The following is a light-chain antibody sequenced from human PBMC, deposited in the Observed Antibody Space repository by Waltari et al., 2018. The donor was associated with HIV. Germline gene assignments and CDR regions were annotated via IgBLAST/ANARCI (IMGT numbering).Light chain of an antibody. CDR3: HQYDALPET. V-gene: IGKV3-20*01. CDR2: GAS. CDR1: EAISSSH. Sequence: EIVLTQSPGTLSLSPGEGATLSCKASEAISSSHLAWYQLKPRQAPRLLIYGASVRAADVPDRFSGRAFGADFTLAITRLGPDDFAVYFCHQYDALPETFGQGT. J-gene: IGKJ1*01.